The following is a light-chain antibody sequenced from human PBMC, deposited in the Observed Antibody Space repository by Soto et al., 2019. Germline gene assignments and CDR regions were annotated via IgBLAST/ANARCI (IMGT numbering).Light chain of an antibody. Sequence: EIVLTQSPGTLSLSPGERATLSCRASQIVTRNYLAWYQQRPGQAPRLLIHDASSRASGIPDRFSGSGSGTNFTLTISRLEPEDFAVYYCQQHFGAPFTFGPGTKLDIK. J-gene: IGKJ3*01. CDR1: QIVTRNY. CDR2: DAS. CDR3: QQHFGAPFT. V-gene: IGKV3-20*01.